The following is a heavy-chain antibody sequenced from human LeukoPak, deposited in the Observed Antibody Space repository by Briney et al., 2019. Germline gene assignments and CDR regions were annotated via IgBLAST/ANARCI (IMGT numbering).Heavy chain of an antibody. V-gene: IGHV4-34*01. Sequence: GSLRLSCAASGFTFSSYWMTWVRQPPGKGLEWIGEINHSGSTNYNPSLKSRVTISVDTSKNQFSLKLSSVTAADTAVYYCARGRARGISRQSFIFDYWGQGTLVTVSS. J-gene: IGHJ4*02. D-gene: IGHD1-14*01. CDR3: ARGRARGISRQSFIFDY. CDR2: INHSGST. CDR1: GFTFSSYW.